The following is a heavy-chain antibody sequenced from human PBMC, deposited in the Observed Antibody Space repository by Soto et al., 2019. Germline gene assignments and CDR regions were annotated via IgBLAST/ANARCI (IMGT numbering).Heavy chain of an antibody. CDR1: GYTLTELS. V-gene: IGHV1-24*01. Sequence: ASVKVSCKVSGYTLTELSMHWVRQAPGKGLEWMGGFDPEDGETIYAQKFQGRVTMTEDTSTDTAYMELSSLRSEDTAVYYCATASYTVTTLSDAFDIWGQGTMVTVSS. J-gene: IGHJ3*02. CDR2: FDPEDGET. CDR3: ATASYTVTTLSDAFDI. D-gene: IGHD4-4*01.